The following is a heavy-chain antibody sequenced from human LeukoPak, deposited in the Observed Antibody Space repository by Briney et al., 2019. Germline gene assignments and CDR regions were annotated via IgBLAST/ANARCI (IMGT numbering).Heavy chain of an antibody. CDR1: TGSISGYY. CDR3: AREYSSFEY. CDR2: INYSGST. D-gene: IGHD3-22*01. V-gene: IGHV4-59*01. Sequence: SETLSLTCTVATGSISGYYWHWIRQPQGVGLEWIGYINYSGSTDYKPSLKSRVTISVDTSNNQFSLNLRSVTAADTAVYYCAREYSSFEYWGQGILVTVSS. J-gene: IGHJ4*02.